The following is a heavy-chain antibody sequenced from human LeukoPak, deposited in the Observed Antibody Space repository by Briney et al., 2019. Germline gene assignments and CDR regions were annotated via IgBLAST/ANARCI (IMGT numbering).Heavy chain of an antibody. D-gene: IGHD5-12*01. CDR2: IYYSGST. CDR3: ARVRVATIIFDY. Sequence: PSETLSLTCTVSGGSISSYYWSWIRQPPGKGLEWIGYIYYSGSTNYNPSLKSRVTISVDTSKNQFSLTLSSVTAADTAVYYCARVRVATIIFDYWGQGTLVTVSS. CDR1: GGSISSYY. V-gene: IGHV4-59*01. J-gene: IGHJ4*02.